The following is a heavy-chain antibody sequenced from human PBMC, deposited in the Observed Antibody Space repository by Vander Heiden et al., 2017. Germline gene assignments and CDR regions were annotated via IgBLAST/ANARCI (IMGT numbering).Heavy chain of an antibody. J-gene: IGHJ3*02. CDR1: GGTLSSYA. D-gene: IGHD1-26*01. CDR3: AGGGGWGIVGAPSGAFDI. V-gene: IGHV1-69*01. Sequence: QVQLVQSGAEVKKPGSSVKVSCKASGGTLSSYAISWVRQAPGKGLEWRGGIIPTFGTANYAKKFQGGARVPADESTGTAYMGLTGLRSKERAGYYCAGGGGWGIVGAPSGAFDIWGQGTMVTVSS. CDR2: IIPTFGTA.